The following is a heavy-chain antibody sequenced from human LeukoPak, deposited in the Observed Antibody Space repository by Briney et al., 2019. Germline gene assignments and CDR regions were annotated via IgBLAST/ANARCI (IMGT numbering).Heavy chain of an antibody. CDR1: VGSFSGYY. CDR3: ARGRGTMVRGVPRRGMDV. CDR2: YKQSGST. J-gene: IGHJ6*04. V-gene: IGHV4-34*01. Sequence: PSETLSLTCALYVGSFSGYYWSCIRQPPGEGREWIGEYKQSGSTNYNPSLKSRVTISVDTSKNQFSLKLSSVTAADPAVYYCARGRGTMVRGVPRRGMDVWGKGTTVTVSS. D-gene: IGHD3-10*01.